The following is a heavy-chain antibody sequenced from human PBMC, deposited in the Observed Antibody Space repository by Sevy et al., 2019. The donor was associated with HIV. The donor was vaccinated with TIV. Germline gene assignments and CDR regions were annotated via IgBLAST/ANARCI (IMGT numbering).Heavy chain of an antibody. V-gene: IGHV3-74*01. D-gene: IGHD2-2*01. CDR2: INSDGSST. J-gene: IGHJ2*01. Sequence: GGSLRLSCVASGFTFSSYWMHWVRQAPGKGLVWVARINSDGSSTSYADSVKGRFTISRDNAKNTLYLQMNSLRVEDTAVYYCARVWPSVSSYDSWYFDLWGRGTLVTVSS. CDR3: ARVWPSVSSYDSWYFDL. CDR1: GFTFSSYW.